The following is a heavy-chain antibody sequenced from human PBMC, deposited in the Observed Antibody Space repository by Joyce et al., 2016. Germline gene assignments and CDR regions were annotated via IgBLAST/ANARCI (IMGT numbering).Heavy chain of an antibody. CDR2: INPNEGSA. CDR3: ARVRSGGENWWSFDL. Sequence: QVQLVQSGAEVKKPGAPVRVSCKASGYTFTNYTVHWVRQAPGHGLEWMGIINPNEGSASCAQKFQGRVTMTMDTSTSTVYMELSSLRYEDTALYYCARVRSGGENWWSFDLWGRGTLVIVSS. J-gene: IGHJ2*01. D-gene: IGHD3-10*01. CDR1: GYTFTNYT. V-gene: IGHV1-46*01.